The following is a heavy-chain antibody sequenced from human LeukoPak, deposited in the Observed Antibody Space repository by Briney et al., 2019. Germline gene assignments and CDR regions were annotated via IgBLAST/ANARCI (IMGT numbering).Heavy chain of an antibody. CDR3: AGETFYYGSGSSTMDV. V-gene: IGHV3-21*01. Sequence: GGSLRLSCAASGFTFSSHSMNWVRQAPGMGLEWVSSISSSSSHIYYADSVRGRFTISRDNAKNSLFLQMNSLGAEDTAVYYCAGETFYYGSGSSTMDVWGKGTTVTVSS. D-gene: IGHD3-10*01. CDR2: ISSSSSHI. J-gene: IGHJ6*04. CDR1: GFTFSSHS.